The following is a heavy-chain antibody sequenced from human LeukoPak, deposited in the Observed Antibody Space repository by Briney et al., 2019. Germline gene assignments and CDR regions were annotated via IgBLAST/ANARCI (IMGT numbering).Heavy chain of an antibody. V-gene: IGHV4-38-2*02. D-gene: IGHD3-22*01. CDR1: GYPISSGYY. Sequence: SETLSLTCTVSGYPISSGYYWGWIRQPPGKGLEWLGVIYHSGNPYYNPSLESRVIISVDTSKNQFSLKLSSVTDADTAVYYCARERGDNYESSGYKDYWGQGTLVTVSS. J-gene: IGHJ4*02. CDR2: IYHSGNP. CDR3: ARERGDNYESSGYKDY.